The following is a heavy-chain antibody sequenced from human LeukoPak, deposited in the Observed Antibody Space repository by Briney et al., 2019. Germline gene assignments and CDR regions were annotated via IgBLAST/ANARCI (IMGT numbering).Heavy chain of an antibody. J-gene: IGHJ4*02. Sequence: GGSLRLSCAVSGFTFSSYSMNWVRQAPGKGLEWVSYISRSSSIMYYADSVKGRFTISRDNAKNSLYLQMNSLRDEDTAVYYCARVEGALPYFDYWGQGTLVTVSS. V-gene: IGHV3-48*02. D-gene: IGHD1-26*01. CDR2: ISRSSSIM. CDR3: ARVEGALPYFDY. CDR1: GFTFSSYS.